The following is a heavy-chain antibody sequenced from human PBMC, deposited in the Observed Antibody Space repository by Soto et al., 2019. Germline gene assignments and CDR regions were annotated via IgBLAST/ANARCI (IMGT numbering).Heavy chain of an antibody. CDR3: ARVGRYCSGGSCYSGTAMVTPHYYYYGMDV. J-gene: IGHJ6*02. CDR1: GGTFSSYA. D-gene: IGHD2-15*01. Sequence: QVQLVQSGAEVKKPGSSVKVSCKASGGTFSSYAISWVRQAPGQGLEWMGGIIPIFGTANYAQKFQGRVTITADEYTSTAYMELSSLRSEDTAVYYCARVGRYCSGGSCYSGTAMVTPHYYYYGMDVWGQGTTVTVSS. CDR2: IIPIFGTA. V-gene: IGHV1-69*12.